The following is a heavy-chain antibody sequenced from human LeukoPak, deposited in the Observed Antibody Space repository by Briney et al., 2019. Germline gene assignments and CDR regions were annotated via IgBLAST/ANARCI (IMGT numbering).Heavy chain of an antibody. CDR1: GYTFTSYG. D-gene: IGHD5-12*01. J-gene: IGHJ6*02. V-gene: IGHV1-18*01. CDR2: ISAYNGNT. Sequence: ASVKVSCKASGYTFTSYGISWVRKAPGQGLEWMGWISAYNGNTNYAQKLQGRVTMTTDTSTSTAYMELRSLRSDDTAVYYCAGGYSGYDTYYYYYGMDVWGQGTTVTVSS. CDR3: AGGYSGYDTYYYYYGMDV.